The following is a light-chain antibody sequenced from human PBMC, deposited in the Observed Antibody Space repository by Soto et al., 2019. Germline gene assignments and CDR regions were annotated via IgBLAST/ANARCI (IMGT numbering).Light chain of an antibody. J-gene: IGKJ3*01. CDR3: QKCDAAPFT. Sequence: EIVMTQSPATLSVSPGERATLSCRASQSVSSNLAWYQQKPGQAPRLLIYGASTRATGIPARFSGSGSGTDFTLTISSLQPEDVGTYYCQKCDAAPFTFGPGTKVDIK. V-gene: IGKV3-15*01. CDR1: QSVSSN. CDR2: GAS.